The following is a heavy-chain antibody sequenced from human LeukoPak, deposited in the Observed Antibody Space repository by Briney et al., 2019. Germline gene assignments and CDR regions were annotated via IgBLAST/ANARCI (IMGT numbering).Heavy chain of an antibody. CDR1: GSTFTSYW. CDR3: ARQKGVVPPDY. V-gene: IGHV5-51*01. D-gene: IGHD2-2*01. Sequence: GESLKISCKVSGSTFTSYWIGWGGQLPGKGLEWMGIIYPGDSDTRYSPSFQGQVTISADKSISTAYLQWSSLKTSDTAMYYCARQKGVVPPDYWGQGTLVTVSS. CDR2: IYPGDSDT. J-gene: IGHJ4*02.